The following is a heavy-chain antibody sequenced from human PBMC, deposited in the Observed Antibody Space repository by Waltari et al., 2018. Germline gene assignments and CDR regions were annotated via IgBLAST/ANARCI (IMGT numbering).Heavy chain of an antibody. J-gene: IGHJ4*02. CDR2: IFQSGIT. CDR3: ARDRGTSGWRYFDY. CDR1: GYSISSGYY. Sequence: QVQLHESGPGLVKPSETLSLTCTVSGYSISSGYYWGWIRQPPGKWLEWIGSIFQSGITYYNPSLKSRVTISVDTSKNQFSVRLSSVTAADTAVYYCARDRGTSGWRYFDYWGQGSLVTVSS. V-gene: IGHV4-38-2*02. D-gene: IGHD6-19*01.